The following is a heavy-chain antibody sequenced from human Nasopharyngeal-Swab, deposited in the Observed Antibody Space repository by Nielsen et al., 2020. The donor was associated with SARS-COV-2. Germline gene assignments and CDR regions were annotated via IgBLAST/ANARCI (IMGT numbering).Heavy chain of an antibody. V-gene: IGHV3-74*01. CDR3: ARAEGSTRNSLDM. CDR2: ISPDGSVT. Sequence: WIRQPPGKGPVWVSRISPDGSVTGYADSVKGRFTIFRDNARNTLDLQVISLRAEDTAVYYCARAEGSTRNSLDMWGQGTMVTVSS. J-gene: IGHJ3*02. D-gene: IGHD2/OR15-2a*01.